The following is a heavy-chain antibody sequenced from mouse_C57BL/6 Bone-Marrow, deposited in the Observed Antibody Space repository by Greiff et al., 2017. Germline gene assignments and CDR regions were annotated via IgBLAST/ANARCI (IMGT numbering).Heavy chain of an antibody. V-gene: IGHV14-1*01. D-gene: IGHD1-1*01. J-gene: IGHJ2*01. CDR1: GFNIKDYY. CDR2: IDPEDGDT. CDR3: NTCGSSYPSDY. Sequence: VQLQQSGAELVRPGASVKLSCTASGFNIKDYYMHWVKQRPEQGLEWIGRIDPEDGDTEYAPKFQGKATMTADTSSNTAYLQLSSLTSEDTAVFYCNTCGSSYPSDYGGQGTTLTVSS.